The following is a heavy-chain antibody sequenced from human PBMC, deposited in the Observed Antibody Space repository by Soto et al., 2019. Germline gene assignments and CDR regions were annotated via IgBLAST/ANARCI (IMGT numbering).Heavy chain of an antibody. CDR2: INSDGSSR. Sequence: EVQLVESGGGLVQPGGSLRLSCAASGFTFSGYWMHWVRQVPGKGLVWVSRINSDGSSRSYADSVKGRFTISRDNAKNALHLQMNSLRAEDTAVYYCARVGLGAFDAFVVWGQGKLVTVSS. V-gene: IGHV3-74*01. J-gene: IGHJ3*01. CDR3: ARVGLGAFDAFVV. CDR1: GFTFSGYW. D-gene: IGHD1-26*01.